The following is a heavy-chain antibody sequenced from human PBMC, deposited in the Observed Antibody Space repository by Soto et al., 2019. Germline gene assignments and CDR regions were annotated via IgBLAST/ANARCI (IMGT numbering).Heavy chain of an antibody. V-gene: IGHV3-74*01. J-gene: IGHJ3*01. Sequence: EVQLVESGGGLVQPGESLRLSCAASGFTFSYYWMHWVRQAPGKGLVWVSRIHSDGSSTTYADSVKGRITISRDNARNTLYLQMNSLRAEDTAVYYCARGDRGAFDLWGQGTVLTVSS. CDR3: ARGDRGAFDL. CDR2: IHSDGSST. D-gene: IGHD1-26*01. CDR1: GFTFSYYW.